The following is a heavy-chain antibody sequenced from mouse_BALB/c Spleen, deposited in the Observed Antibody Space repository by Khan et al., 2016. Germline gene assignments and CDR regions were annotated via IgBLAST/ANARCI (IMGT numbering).Heavy chain of an antibody. D-gene: IGHD2-4*01. CDR2: INPSNGDT. CDR1: GYTFTSYY. CDR3: TRAGYDYPFAY. Sequence: VQLQESGAELVKPGASVKLSCKASGYTFTSYYMYWVKQRPGQGLEWIGEINPSNGDTNFNERFKSKATLTADKSSSTTYMQFSSLTSEDSAVYYGTRAGYDYPFAYWGQGTLVTVSA. J-gene: IGHJ3*01. V-gene: IGHV1S81*02.